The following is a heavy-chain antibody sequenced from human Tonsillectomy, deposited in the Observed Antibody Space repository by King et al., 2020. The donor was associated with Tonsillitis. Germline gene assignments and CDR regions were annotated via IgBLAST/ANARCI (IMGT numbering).Heavy chain of an antibody. CDR1: GGSISSYY. CDR2: IFYIGST. D-gene: IGHD4-17*01. Sequence: QLQESGPGLVKPSETLSLTCTVSGGSISSYYWSWIRQPPGKGLEWIGFIFYIGSTNYNPSLKSRVTISVDTSKNQFSLKLTSVTAADTAGYYCARTKWVGDYGNTYYFDYWGQGTLVTVSS. V-gene: IGHV4-59*01. J-gene: IGHJ4*02. CDR3: ARTKWVGDYGNTYYFDY.